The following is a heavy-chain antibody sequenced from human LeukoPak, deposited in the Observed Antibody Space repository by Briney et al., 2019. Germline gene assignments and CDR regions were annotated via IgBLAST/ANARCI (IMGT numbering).Heavy chain of an antibody. CDR3: ARGTGPTYYYYGMDV. V-gene: IGHV3-33*01. Sequence: GGSLRLSCAASGFTFSSYGMHWVRQAPGKGLEWVAVTWYDGSNKYYADSVKGRFTISRDNSKNTLYLQMNSLRAEDTAVYYCARGTGPTYYYYGMDVWGQGTTVTVSS. CDR2: TWYDGSNK. J-gene: IGHJ6*02. CDR1: GFTFSSYG.